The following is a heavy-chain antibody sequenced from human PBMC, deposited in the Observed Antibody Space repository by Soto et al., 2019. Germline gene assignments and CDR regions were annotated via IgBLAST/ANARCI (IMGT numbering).Heavy chain of an antibody. J-gene: IGHJ4*02. D-gene: IGHD4-17*01. CDR3: ARDYGDPFDYFDY. V-gene: IGHV3-33*08. CDR2: IRYDGSNK. CDR1: GFTFSSHA. Sequence: PGGSLRLSCAVSGFTFSSHAMSWVRQAPGKGLEWVAVIRYDGSNKYYADSVKGRFTISRDNSKNTLYLQMNSLRAEDTAVYYCARDYGDPFDYFDYWGQGTLVTVSS.